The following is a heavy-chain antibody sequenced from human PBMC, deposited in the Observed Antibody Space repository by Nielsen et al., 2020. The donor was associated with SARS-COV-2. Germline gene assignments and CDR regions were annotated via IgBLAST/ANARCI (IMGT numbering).Heavy chain of an antibody. J-gene: IGHJ3*02. CDR2: IIPIFGTA. D-gene: IGHD3-10*01. CDR3: ARTYYYGSGSHDAFDI. V-gene: IGHV1-69*13. CDR1: GGTFSSYA. Sequence: SVKVSCKASGGTFSSYAISWVRQAPGQGLEWMGGIIPIFGTANYAQKFQGRVTITADESTSTAYMELSSLRSEDTAVYYCARTYYYGSGSHDAFDIWGQGTTVTVSS.